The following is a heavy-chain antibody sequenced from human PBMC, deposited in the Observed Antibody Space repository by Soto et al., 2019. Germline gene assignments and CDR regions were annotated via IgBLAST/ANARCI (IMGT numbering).Heavy chain of an antibody. CDR1: GGSISSYY. Sequence: SETLSLTCTVSGGSISSYYWSWIRQPPGKGLEWIGYIYYGGSTNYNPSLKSRVTISVDTSKNQFSLKLSSVTAADTAVYYCARDQSYLEYSSSSEPMYYYYGMDVWGQGTTVTVSS. J-gene: IGHJ6*02. CDR2: IYYGGST. D-gene: IGHD6-6*01. V-gene: IGHV4-59*01. CDR3: ARDQSYLEYSSSSEPMYYYYGMDV.